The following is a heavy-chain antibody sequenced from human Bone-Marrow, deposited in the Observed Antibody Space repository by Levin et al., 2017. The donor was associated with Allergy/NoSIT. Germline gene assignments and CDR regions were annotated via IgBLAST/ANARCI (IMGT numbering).Heavy chain of an antibody. V-gene: IGHV3-33*01. CDR3: AREFTMVRGVIILGLDY. Sequence: GGSLRLSCAASGFTFSSYGMHWVRQAPGKGLEWVAVIWYDGSNKYYADSVKGRFTISRDNSKNTLYLQMNSLRAEDTAVYYCAREFTMVRGVIILGLDYWGQGTLVTVSS. CDR2: IWYDGSNK. D-gene: IGHD3-10*01. CDR1: GFTFSSYG. J-gene: IGHJ4*02.